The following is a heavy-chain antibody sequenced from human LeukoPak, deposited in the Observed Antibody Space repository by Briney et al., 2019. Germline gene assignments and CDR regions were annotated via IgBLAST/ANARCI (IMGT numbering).Heavy chain of an antibody. CDR3: ARESPIGGSYNGYFQH. J-gene: IGHJ1*01. D-gene: IGHD1-26*01. CDR1: GGTFSSYA. V-gene: IGHV1-69*04. Sequence: SVRVSCTASGGTFSSYAISWVRQAPGQGLEWMGRIIPIFGIVNYAQKFQGRVTITADKSTSTAYMELSSLRSENTAVYYCARESPIGGSYNGYFQHWGQGTLVTVSS. CDR2: IIPIFGIV.